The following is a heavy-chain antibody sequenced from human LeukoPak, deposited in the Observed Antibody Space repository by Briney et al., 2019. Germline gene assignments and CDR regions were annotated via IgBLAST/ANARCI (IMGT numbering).Heavy chain of an antibody. J-gene: IGHJ4*02. V-gene: IGHV3-30*18. CDR2: ISYDGPNK. CDR3: AKDAEHSSGWYPGN. D-gene: IGHD6-13*01. Sequence: GGSLRLSCAASGFTFNSYGMHWVRQAPGKGLEWVAVISYDGPNKYYADSVKGRFTISRDDSKSTLYLQMNSLRPEDTVVYYCAKDAEHSSGWYPGNWGQGTLVIVSS. CDR1: GFTFNSYG.